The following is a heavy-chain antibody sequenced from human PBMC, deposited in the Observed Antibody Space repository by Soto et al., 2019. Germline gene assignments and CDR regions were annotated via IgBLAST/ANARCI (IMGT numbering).Heavy chain of an antibody. Sequence: SETLSLTCTVSGGSISSYYWSWIRQPPGKGLEWIGYIYYSGSTNYNPTLKSRVTISVDTSKNQFSLKLSSVTAADTAVYYCARVLTAAGAFDYWGQGTLVTVSS. CDR1: GGSISSYY. D-gene: IGHD6-13*01. CDR2: IYYSGST. J-gene: IGHJ4*02. V-gene: IGHV4-59*01. CDR3: ARVLTAAGAFDY.